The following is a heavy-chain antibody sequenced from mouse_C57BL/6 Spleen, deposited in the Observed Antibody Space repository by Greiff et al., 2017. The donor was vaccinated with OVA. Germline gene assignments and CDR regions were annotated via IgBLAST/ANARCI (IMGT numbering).Heavy chain of an antibody. Sequence: VNVVESGAELVKPGASVKLSCKASGYTFTEYTIHWVKQRSGQGLEWIGWFYPGSGSIKYNEKFKDKATLTADKSSSTVYMELSRLTSEDSAVYFCARHEVYYYAMDYWGQGTSVTVSS. V-gene: IGHV1-62-2*01. CDR3: ARHEVYYYAMDY. J-gene: IGHJ4*01. CDR1: GYTFTEYT. CDR2: FYPGSGSI.